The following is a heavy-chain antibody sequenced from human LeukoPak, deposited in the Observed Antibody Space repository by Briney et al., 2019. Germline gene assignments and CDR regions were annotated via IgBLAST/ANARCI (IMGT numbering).Heavy chain of an antibody. CDR1: GFTVSSNY. V-gene: IGHV3-66*01. J-gene: IGHJ4*02. Sequence: GGSLRLSCAASGFTVSSNYMSWVSQAPGKVLEWDSVIYSGGSTYYADSVKGRFTISRDNSKNTLYLQMNSWRGEDTAVYYCAREAHYYDSSGYPHYWGQGTLVTVSS. D-gene: IGHD3-22*01. CDR2: IYSGGST. CDR3: AREAHYYDSSGYPHY.